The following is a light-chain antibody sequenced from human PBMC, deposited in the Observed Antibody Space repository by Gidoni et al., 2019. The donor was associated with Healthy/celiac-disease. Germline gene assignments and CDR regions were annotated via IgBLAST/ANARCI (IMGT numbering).Light chain of an antibody. CDR3: QQYCSTPLT. CDR2: WAT. J-gene: IGKJ3*01. CDR1: QSVLYSSNNKNY. V-gene: IGKV4-1*01. Sequence: IVMTQSPDSLAASLGERATINCNSSQSVLYSSNNKNYLAWYQQKPGQPPKLLIYWATTRESGVPSRFSGSGSRADFTLTSSSQQAEDVAVYYYQQYCSTPLTFGPGTKVDIK.